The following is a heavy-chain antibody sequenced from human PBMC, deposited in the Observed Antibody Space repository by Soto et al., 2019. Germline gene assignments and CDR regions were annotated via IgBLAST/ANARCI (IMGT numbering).Heavy chain of an antibody. CDR3: ATPGGNWNYISNWFDP. Sequence: ASVKVSCKVSGYTLTELSMHWVRQAPGKGLEWMGGFDPEDGGTIYAQKFQGRVTMTEDTSTDTAYMELSSLRSEDTAVYYCATPGGNWNYISNWFDPWGQGTLVTVSS. J-gene: IGHJ5*02. CDR2: FDPEDGGT. D-gene: IGHD1-7*01. CDR1: GYTLTELS. V-gene: IGHV1-24*01.